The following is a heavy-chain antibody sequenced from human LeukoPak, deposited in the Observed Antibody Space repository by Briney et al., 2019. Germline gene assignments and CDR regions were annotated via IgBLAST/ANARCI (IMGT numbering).Heavy chain of an antibody. CDR3: ARVVAVTGTPVYYMDV. CDR2: IDPNSGGT. Sequence: ASVKVSCKASGYMFTGYYMHWVRQAPGQGLEWMGWIDPNSGGTNYAQKFQGRVTMTRDTSISTAYMDLNRLRSDDTAVYYCARVVAVTGTPVYYMDVWGKGTTVTVSS. CDR1: GYMFTGYY. J-gene: IGHJ6*03. V-gene: IGHV1-2*02. D-gene: IGHD6-19*01.